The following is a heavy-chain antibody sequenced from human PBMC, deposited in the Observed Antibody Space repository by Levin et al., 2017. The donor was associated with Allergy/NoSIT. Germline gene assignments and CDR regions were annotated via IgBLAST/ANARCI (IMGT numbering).Heavy chain of an antibody. CDR2: ISYSGYA. CDR3: ARDHSSRVSGYSYGMDV. J-gene: IGHJ6*02. V-gene: IGHV4-31*03. CDR1: GGSINTGGYY. D-gene: IGHD6-6*01. Sequence: SETLSLTCTVSGGSINTGGYYWSWIRQHPGKGLEWIGYISYSGYAYHNPSLKSRATISIDTSENQLSLKLSSVTAADTAIYYCARDHSSRVSGYSYGMDVWGQGTTVTVSS.